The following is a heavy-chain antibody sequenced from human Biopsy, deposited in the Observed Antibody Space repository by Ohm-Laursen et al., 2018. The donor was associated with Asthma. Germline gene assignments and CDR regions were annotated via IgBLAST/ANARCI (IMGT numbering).Heavy chain of an antibody. V-gene: IGHV4-61*01. Sequence: GALSLTCTVSGGSVSSGSHYWSWIRQPPGKGLEWIGYISYSGSTNYNPSLKSRVTISVDTSKNQFSLKLSSVTAADTAVYYCARDFVDSAMDYFDYWGQGTLVTVSS. CDR2: ISYSGST. CDR3: ARDFVDSAMDYFDY. D-gene: IGHD5-18*01. J-gene: IGHJ4*02. CDR1: GGSVSSGSHY.